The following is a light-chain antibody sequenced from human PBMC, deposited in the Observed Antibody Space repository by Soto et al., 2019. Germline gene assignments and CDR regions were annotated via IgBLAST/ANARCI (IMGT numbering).Light chain of an antibody. CDR3: KSYAGSNNYV. V-gene: IGLV2-8*01. Sequence: QSALTHPPSASWSPGHSVTIACTGTRNDIGAYEFVSWYQHHPGKAPKLIIYEVVQRPSGVPDRFSGSKSGNTASLTVSGLQAADEADYYCKSYAGSNNYVFGTGTKVTVL. CDR2: EVV. CDR1: RNDIGAYEF. J-gene: IGLJ1*01.